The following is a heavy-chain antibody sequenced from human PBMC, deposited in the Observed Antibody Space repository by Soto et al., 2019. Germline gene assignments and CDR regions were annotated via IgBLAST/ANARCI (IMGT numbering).Heavy chain of an antibody. CDR1: GYTFTGYY. CDR3: ARWYYDYVWGSYRPRWDAFDI. Sequence: ASVKVSCKASGYTFTGYYMHWVRQAPGQGLEWMGWINPNSGGTNYAQKFQGWVTMTRDTSISTAYMELSRLRSDDTAVYYCARWYYDYVWGSYRPRWDAFDIWGQGTMVTVSS. CDR2: INPNSGGT. J-gene: IGHJ3*02. V-gene: IGHV1-2*04. D-gene: IGHD3-16*02.